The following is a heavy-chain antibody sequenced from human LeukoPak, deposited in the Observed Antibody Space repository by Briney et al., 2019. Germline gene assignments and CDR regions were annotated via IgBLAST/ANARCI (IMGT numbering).Heavy chain of an antibody. Sequence: PSETLSLTCAVCGGSFSGYYWSWIRQPPGKGLEWIGEINHSGSTNYNPSLKSRVTISVDTSKNQFSLKLSSVTAADTAVYYCARGQAKADYWGQGTLVTVSS. J-gene: IGHJ4*02. V-gene: IGHV4-34*01. CDR3: ARGQAKADY. CDR1: GGSFSGYY. CDR2: INHSGST.